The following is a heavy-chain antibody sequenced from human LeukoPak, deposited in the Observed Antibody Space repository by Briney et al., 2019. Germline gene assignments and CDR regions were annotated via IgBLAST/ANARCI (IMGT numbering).Heavy chain of an antibody. CDR2: IIVSGGST. CDR3: AKRAYFDY. V-gene: IGHV3-23*01. Sequence: PGGSLRLSCAASGFTFSTYPMSWVRQAPGKGLEWVSSIIVSGGSTYYADSVQGRFTISRDNSKNTLYLQMNSLRAEDTAAYYCAKRAYFDYWGQGTLVTVSS. J-gene: IGHJ4*02. CDR1: GFTFSTYP.